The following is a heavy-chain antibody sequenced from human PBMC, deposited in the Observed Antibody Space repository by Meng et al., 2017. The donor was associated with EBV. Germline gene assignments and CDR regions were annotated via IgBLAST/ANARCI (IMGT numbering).Heavy chain of an antibody. J-gene: IGHJ4*02. CDR3: AHSRVGATEFDY. D-gene: IGHD1-26*01. CDR1: GFSLSTSGVG. V-gene: IGHV2-5*02. CDR2: IYWDDDK. Sequence: IPVKESVPTLVKPTQTPTRTCTFSGFSLSTSGVGVGWIRQPPGKALEWLALIYWDDDKRYSPSLKSRLTTTKDTSKNQVVLTMTNMDPVDTATYYCAHSRVGATEFDYWGQGTLVTVSS.